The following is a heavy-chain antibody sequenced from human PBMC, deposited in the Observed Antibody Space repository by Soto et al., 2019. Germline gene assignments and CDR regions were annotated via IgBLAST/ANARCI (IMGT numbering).Heavy chain of an antibody. J-gene: IGHJ4*02. CDR2: ITWNSAST. V-gene: IGHV3-9*01. CDR3: ETIKARSSTPSFDY. CDR1: GFTFNDHA. Sequence: GGSLRLSCAASGFTFNDHAMHWVRQTPAMGLEWVAGITWNSASTAYADSVEGRFTISRDNSNNSLYLQMNSLRSGDTALYFCETIKARSSTPSFDYWGQGTLVTVSS.